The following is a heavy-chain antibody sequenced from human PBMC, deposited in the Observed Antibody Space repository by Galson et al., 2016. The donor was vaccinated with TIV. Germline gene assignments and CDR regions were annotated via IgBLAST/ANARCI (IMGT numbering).Heavy chain of an antibody. CDR3: ARDGEVGSSDYDH. Sequence: SGYTFTGYFIHWVRQAPGQGLEWMGIINPSGGSTSYAQKFQGRVTMTRVTSTSTVYMELSSLRSEDTAVYCCARDGEVGSSDYDHWGQGTLVTVSS. D-gene: IGHD3-22*01. J-gene: IGHJ4*02. V-gene: IGHV1-46*01. CDR1: GYTFTGYF. CDR2: INPSGGST.